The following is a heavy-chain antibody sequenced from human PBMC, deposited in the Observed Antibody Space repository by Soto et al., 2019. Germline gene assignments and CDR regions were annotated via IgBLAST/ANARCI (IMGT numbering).Heavy chain of an antibody. CDR3: TREAVVAENWFDP. V-gene: IGHV1-3*01. CDR2: MNPKTGNI. CDR1: GYTFVDYA. Sequence: QVRLVQSGAEVKRPGASMKVSCRASGYTFVDYALHWVRQAPGQGLEWVGWMNPKTGNIKSSHKFEDRVSITRDTATSTAYMELSGLRSEDTAVYFCTREAVVAENWFDPWGQGTLVTVSS. D-gene: IGHD3-22*01. J-gene: IGHJ5*02.